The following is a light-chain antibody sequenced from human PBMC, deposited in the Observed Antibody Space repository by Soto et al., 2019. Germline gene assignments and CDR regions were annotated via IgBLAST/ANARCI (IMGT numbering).Light chain of an antibody. Sequence: QSALTQAASVSESPGQSISLSCGGTSTDVGSHNYVSWYQQLPGKAPKLLIYYDDLLPSGVSDRFSGSKSGTSASLAISGLQSEDEADYYCAVWDDSLNGRVFGGGTKLTVL. V-gene: IGLV1-36*01. CDR3: AVWDDSLNGRV. CDR2: YDD. J-gene: IGLJ3*02. CDR1: STDVGSHNY.